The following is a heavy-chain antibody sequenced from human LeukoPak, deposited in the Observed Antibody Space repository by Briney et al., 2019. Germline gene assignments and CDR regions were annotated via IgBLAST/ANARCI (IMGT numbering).Heavy chain of an antibody. CDR1: GFTFSSYG. V-gene: IGHV3-30*18. J-gene: IGHJ6*02. Sequence: GGSLRLSCAASGFTFSSYGMHWVRQAPGKGLEWVAVISYDGSNNYYADSVKGRFTISRDNSKNTLYLQMNSLRAEDTAAYYCAKGNGDYGPLYYYYGMDVWGQGTTVTVSS. CDR3: AKGNGDYGPLYYYYGMDV. CDR2: ISYDGSNN. D-gene: IGHD4-17*01.